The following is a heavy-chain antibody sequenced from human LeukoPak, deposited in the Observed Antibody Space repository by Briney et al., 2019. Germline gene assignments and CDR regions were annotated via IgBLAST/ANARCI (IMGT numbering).Heavy chain of an antibody. V-gene: IGHV4-39*01. CDR1: GGSISSSSYY. CDR2: IYYSGST. CDR3: AASLWFGINPEY. J-gene: IGHJ4*02. Sequence: SETLSLTCTVSGGSISSSSYYWGWIRQPPGKGLEWIGSIYYSGSTYYNPSLKSRVTISVDSSNNHVYLTLNSVTAADTAVYYCAASLWFGINPEYWGQGTLVTVSS. D-gene: IGHD3-10*01.